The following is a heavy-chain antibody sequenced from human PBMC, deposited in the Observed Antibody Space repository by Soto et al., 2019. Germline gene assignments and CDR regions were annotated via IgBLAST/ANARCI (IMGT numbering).Heavy chain of an antibody. D-gene: IGHD3-22*01. V-gene: IGHV1-69*13. CDR1: GGTFSSYA. CDR2: IIPIFGTA. CDR3: ARIAIHYDSSGYYHDPVYYFDY. Sequence: SVKVSCKASGGTFSSYAISWVRQAPGQGLEWMGGIIPIFGTANYAQKFQGRVTITADESTSTAYMELSSLRSEDTAVYYCARIAIHYDSSGYYHDPVYYFDYWGQGTLVTVSS. J-gene: IGHJ4*02.